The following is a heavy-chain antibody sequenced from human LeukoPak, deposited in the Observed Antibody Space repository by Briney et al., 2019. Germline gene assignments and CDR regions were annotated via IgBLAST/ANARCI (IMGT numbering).Heavy chain of an antibody. CDR3: ARDQQDIVVLDV. CDR2: ISYDGSNK. CDR1: GFTFSSYG. V-gene: IGHV3-30*03. J-gene: IGHJ6*04. Sequence: PGRSLRLSCAASGFTFSSYGMHWVRKAPGKGLEWVAVISYDGSNKYYADSVKGRFTISRDNSKNTLYLQMNSLRAEDTAVYYCARDQQDIVVLDVWGKGTTVTVSS. D-gene: IGHD2-15*01.